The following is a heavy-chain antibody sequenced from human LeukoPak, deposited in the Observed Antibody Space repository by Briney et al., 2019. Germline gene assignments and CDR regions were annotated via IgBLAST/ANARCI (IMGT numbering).Heavy chain of an antibody. CDR2: IYPSDSDT. Sequence: GESLKISCKGSGYSFTSYWIGWVRQMPGKGLEWIGIIYPSDSDTRYSPSFQGQVTISADESISTAYLQWSSLKASDTAMYYCARLLRNIAAAVYYFDYWGQGTLVTVSS. CDR1: GYSFTSYW. D-gene: IGHD6-13*01. J-gene: IGHJ4*02. V-gene: IGHV5-51*01. CDR3: ARLLRNIAAAVYYFDY.